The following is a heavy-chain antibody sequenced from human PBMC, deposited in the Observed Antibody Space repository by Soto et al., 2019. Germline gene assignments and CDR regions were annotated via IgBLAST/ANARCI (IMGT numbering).Heavy chain of an antibody. CDR3: ARGVHDDSSGYYYFY. CDR1: GGTLSSYA. J-gene: IGHJ4*02. D-gene: IGHD3-22*01. Sequence: GASVKVSCKASGGTLSSYAIDWVRQAPGQGLEWMGGIIPLFGTAKHAQKFQGRITITADESTRTAYMELRSLRSEDTAVYYCARGVHDDSSGYYYFYWGQGTLVTVSS. CDR2: IIPLFGTA. V-gene: IGHV1-69*13.